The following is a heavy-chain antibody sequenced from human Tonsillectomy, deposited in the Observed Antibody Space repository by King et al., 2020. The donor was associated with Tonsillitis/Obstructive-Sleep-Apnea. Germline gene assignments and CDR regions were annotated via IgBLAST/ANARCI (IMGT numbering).Heavy chain of an antibody. V-gene: IGHV5-51*01. CDR3: AGLSVPAAHDEGWFDP. Sequence: VQLVESGAEGKKPGESLKISCKGSGYSFTSYWIGWVRQMPGKGLEWMGIIYPGDSDTRYSPSFQGQVTISADKSISTAYLQWSSLKAPDTAMYYCAGLSVPAAHDEGWFDPWGQGTLVTVSS. D-gene: IGHD2-2*01. J-gene: IGHJ5*02. CDR2: IYPGDSDT. CDR1: GYSFTSYW.